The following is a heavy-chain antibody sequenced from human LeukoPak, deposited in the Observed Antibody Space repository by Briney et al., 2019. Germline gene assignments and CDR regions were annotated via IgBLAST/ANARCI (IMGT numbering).Heavy chain of an antibody. Sequence: SEKVSCKASGYTFTSYYMHWVRQAPGQGLEWMGTINPSGGSTSYAQKFQGRVTMTRDTSTSTGYMELSSLRSEDTAVYYCARDHCRSTSCKGAFDIWGQGTMVTVSS. V-gene: IGHV1-46*01. CDR3: ARDHCRSTSCKGAFDI. J-gene: IGHJ3*02. D-gene: IGHD2-2*01. CDR1: GYTFTSYY. CDR2: INPSGGST.